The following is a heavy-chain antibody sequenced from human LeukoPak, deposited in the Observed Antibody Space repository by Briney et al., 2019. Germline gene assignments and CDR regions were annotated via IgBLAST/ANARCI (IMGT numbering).Heavy chain of an antibody. J-gene: IGHJ4*02. CDR3: TGGALDY. CDR2: INQDGREQ. CDR1: GFTFSDHW. V-gene: IGHV3-7*04. Sequence: GGSLRLSCAASGFTFSDHWMSWVRQAPGQGLEWVAKINQDGREQHFVDSVKGRFTISRDNAQNSLFLQMDSLRAEDTAVYYCTGGALDYWGQGALVSVSS.